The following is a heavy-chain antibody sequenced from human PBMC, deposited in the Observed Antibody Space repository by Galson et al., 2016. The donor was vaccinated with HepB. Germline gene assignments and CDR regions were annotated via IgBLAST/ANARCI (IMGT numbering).Heavy chain of an antibody. CDR2: IIPVSRTP. V-gene: IGHV1-69*13. D-gene: IGHD2-21*02. CDR1: GGTFSNCR. Sequence: SVKVSCKASGGTFSNCRIDWVRQAPGQGLEWMGGIIPVSRTPNYAQKFQVRVTITADESTSSSYMEVSSLKSEDTAVYYCARGGPSNQALLFPEPLRTWGQGTLVTVSS. J-gene: IGHJ4*02. CDR3: ARGGPSNQALLFPEPLRT.